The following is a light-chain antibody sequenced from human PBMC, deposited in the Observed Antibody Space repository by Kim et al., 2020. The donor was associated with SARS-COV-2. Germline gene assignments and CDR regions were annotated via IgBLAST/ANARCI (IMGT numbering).Light chain of an antibody. Sequence: DIQMTQSPSSLSASVGDTVTITCRASQGISNALAWYQHKPGKAPKLLLYGASTLQSGVPSRFSGSGSGTDYTLTISSLQPEDLGTLHCQQSYCLPYTFRQGTKLEI. J-gene: IGKJ2*01. CDR3: QQSYCLPYT. CDR1: QGISNA. CDR2: GAS. V-gene: IGKV1-NL1*01.